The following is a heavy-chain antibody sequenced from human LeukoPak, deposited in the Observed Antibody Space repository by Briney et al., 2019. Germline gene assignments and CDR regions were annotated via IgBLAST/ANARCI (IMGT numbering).Heavy chain of an antibody. Sequence: SETLSLTCAVHDGSFTSIYWSWIRQPPGRGLEWIGEITRSGSTNYNPSLKSRVTISLDTSKNQFSLKLNSVTAADAAVYYCARYTMAAAPRFDNWGQGTLVAVSS. D-gene: IGHD3-10*01. CDR1: DGSFTSIY. CDR3: ARYTMAAAPRFDN. J-gene: IGHJ4*02. V-gene: IGHV4-34*01. CDR2: ITRSGST.